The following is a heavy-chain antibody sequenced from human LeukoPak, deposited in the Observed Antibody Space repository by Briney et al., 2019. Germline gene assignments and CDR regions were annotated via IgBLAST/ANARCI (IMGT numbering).Heavy chain of an antibody. D-gene: IGHD3-9*01. CDR3: ARGLRYFDWLTPLRYYYYGMDV. V-gene: IGHV3-7*04. CDR2: IKQDGSEK. J-gene: IGHJ6*02. Sequence: GGSLRLSCAASGFTFSSYWMSWVRQAPGKGLEWVANIKQDGSEKYYVDSVKGRFTISRDNAKNSLYLQMNSLRAEDTAVYYCARGLRYFDWLTPLRYYYYGMDVWGQGTTVTVSS. CDR1: GFTFSSYW.